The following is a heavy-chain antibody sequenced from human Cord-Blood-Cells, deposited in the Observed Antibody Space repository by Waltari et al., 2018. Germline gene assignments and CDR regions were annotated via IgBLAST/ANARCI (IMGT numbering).Heavy chain of an antibody. CDR3: ARGLAGDYSGYDRKGEAFDI. CDR2: INHSGRT. J-gene: IGHJ3*02. CDR1: GGSFSGYY. V-gene: IGHV4-34*01. Sequence: QVQLQQWGAGLLKPSETLSLTCAVYGGSFSGYYWSWIRQPPGKGLEWIGEINHSGRTNYNPALKSRFTISVDTSKNQFSLKLSSVTAADTAVYYCARGLAGDYSGYDRKGEAFDIWGQGTMVTVSS. D-gene: IGHD5-12*01.